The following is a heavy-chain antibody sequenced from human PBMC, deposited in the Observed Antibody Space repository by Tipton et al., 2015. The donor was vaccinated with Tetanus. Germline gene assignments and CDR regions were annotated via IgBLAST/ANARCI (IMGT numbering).Heavy chain of an antibody. CDR1: GYTFTSYW. D-gene: IGHD3-10*01. V-gene: IGHV5-51*01. CDR2: VYPGDSKT. J-gene: IGHJ3*01. Sequence: VQLVQSGAEVKKPGESLKISCKSSGYTFTSYWIGWVRQTPGKGLEWVGSVYPGDSKTRYSPSLQGQVTISADKSLTTAYLQGSRLKASDTAMYYCARNYGDLDAFDLWGQGTMVTVSS. CDR3: ARNYGDLDAFDL.